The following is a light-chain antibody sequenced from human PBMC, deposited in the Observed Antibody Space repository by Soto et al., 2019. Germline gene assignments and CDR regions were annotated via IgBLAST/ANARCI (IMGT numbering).Light chain of an antibody. J-gene: IGKJ1*01. V-gene: IGKV1-5*03. CDR2: KAS. CDR3: QHYGSHSEG. CDR1: QTISSW. Sequence: QMTQSPSTLSGYVGDRVTITCRASQTISSWLAWYQQKPGKAPKLLIYKASTLKSGVPSRFSGSGSGTEFTLTISSLQPDDFATYYCQHYGSHSEGFGQGTKVDIK.